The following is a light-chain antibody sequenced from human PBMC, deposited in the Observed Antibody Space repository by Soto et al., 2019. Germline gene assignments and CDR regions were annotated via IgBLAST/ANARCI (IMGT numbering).Light chain of an antibody. CDR2: DVS. CDR3: SSYTTDSTYV. V-gene: IGLV2-14*01. Sequence: QSALTQPASVSGSPGQSITISCTGTSSDVGGYNYVSWYQEHPGKAPKLMIYDVSNRPSGVSNRFSGSKSGNTASLNISGLQAEDEADYYCSSYTTDSTYVFGTGTKVTVL. J-gene: IGLJ1*01. CDR1: SSDVGGYNY.